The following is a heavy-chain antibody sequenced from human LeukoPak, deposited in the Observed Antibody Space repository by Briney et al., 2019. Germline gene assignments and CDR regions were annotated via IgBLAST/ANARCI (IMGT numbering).Heavy chain of an antibody. CDR3: AKDNRRHYTSGPNPDSLH. D-gene: IGHD6-19*01. J-gene: IGHJ4*02. CDR2: ISWNSGSI. Sequence: GGSLRLSCAGSGFIFNNYAMQWVRQPPGKGLEWVSGISWNSGSIDYADSVKGRFTISRDNAKNSLYLQMNSLRVEDTAFYYCAKDNRRHYTSGPNPDSLHWGQGALVTVSS. CDR1: GFIFNNYA. V-gene: IGHV3-9*01.